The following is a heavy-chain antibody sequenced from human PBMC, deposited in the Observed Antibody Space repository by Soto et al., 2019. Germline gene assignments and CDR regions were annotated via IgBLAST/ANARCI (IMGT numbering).Heavy chain of an antibody. CDR1: DSISTYY. CDR2: IYYMGRT. D-gene: IGHD1-26*01. V-gene: IGHV4-59*01. CDR3: ARDPVGVTHFDY. Sequence: PAETLSLTCTVDSISTYYWNWIRQPPEKGLEWIGYIYYMGRTNYNSSLKSRVSMSIDTSKNQFSLKLSSVTAADTAIYYCARDPVGVTHFDYWGQGGPVTVS. J-gene: IGHJ4*02.